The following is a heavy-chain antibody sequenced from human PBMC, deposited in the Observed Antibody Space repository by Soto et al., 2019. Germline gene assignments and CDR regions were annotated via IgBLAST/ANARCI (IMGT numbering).Heavy chain of an antibody. J-gene: IGHJ6*02. CDR1: GYTFTRYY. CDR3: ARSGYIVVVPAPYGMDV. CDR2: INPSGGST. Sequence: ASVKVSCKASGYTFTRYYMHWVRQAPGQGLEWMGIINPSGGSTSYAQKFQGRVTMTRDTPTSTVYMELSSLRSEDTAVYYCARSGYIVVVPAPYGMDVWGQGTTVTVSS. D-gene: IGHD2-2*01. V-gene: IGHV1-46*01.